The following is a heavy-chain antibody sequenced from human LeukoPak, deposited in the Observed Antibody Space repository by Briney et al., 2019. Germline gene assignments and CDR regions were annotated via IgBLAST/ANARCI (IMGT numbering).Heavy chain of an antibody. J-gene: IGHJ4*02. D-gene: IGHD6-19*01. CDR3: AREVSIAVAGYYFDY. CDR2: IIPIFGTA. Sequence: SVKVSCKASGGTFSSYAISWVRQAPGQGLKWMGGIIPIFGTANYAQKFQGRVTITTDESTSTAYMELSSLRSEDTAVYYCAREVSIAVAGYYFDYWGQGTLVTVSS. CDR1: GGTFSSYA. V-gene: IGHV1-69*05.